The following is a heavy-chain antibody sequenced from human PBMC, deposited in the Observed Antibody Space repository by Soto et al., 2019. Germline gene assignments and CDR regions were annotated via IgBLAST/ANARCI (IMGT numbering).Heavy chain of an antibody. J-gene: IGHJ4*02. CDR3: ARGPVERALIAAYFDY. V-gene: IGHV1-69*13. D-gene: IGHD2-2*01. CDR1: GGSFSNSA. CDR2: IIPIFGTT. Sequence: QVQLVQSGAEVKKPGSSVKVSCKASGGSFSNSAVSWVRQAPGQGPEWMGVIIPIFGTTNYAQKFQGRVTITADASTNTAYMDLSGLTSEDTAVYFWARGPVERALIAAYFDYWGQGTLVTVSS.